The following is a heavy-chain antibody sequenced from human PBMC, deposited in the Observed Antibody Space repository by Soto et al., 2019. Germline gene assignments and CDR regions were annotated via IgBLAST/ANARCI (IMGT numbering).Heavy chain of an antibody. CDR1: GITFRTYG. CDR3: SPGDNYFDY. J-gene: IGHJ4*02. Sequence: QVHVVESGGGVVQPGRSLRLSCAASGITFRTYGMHWVRQAPGKGLEWVALISYDGRDKYYADSVKGRFTISRDNSKNTLYLQMNSLRAEDTAVYYCSPGDNYFDYWGQGTLVTVSS. D-gene: IGHD3-10*01. V-gene: IGHV3-30*03. CDR2: ISYDGRDK.